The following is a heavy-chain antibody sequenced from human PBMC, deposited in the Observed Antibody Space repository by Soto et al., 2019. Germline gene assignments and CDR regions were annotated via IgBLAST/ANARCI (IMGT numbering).Heavy chain of an antibody. CDR1: GFTFSNYW. D-gene: IGHD2-8*01. J-gene: IGHJ4*02. CDR2: INYDGSST. CDR3: ALLRPLDY. V-gene: IGHV3-74*01. Sequence: GGSLRLSCAASGFTFSNYWMHWVRQVPGKGLVWVSRINYDGSSTSYADSVKGRFTISRDNAKNTLYLQMNSLRAEDTALYYCALLRPLDYWGQGTLVTVSS.